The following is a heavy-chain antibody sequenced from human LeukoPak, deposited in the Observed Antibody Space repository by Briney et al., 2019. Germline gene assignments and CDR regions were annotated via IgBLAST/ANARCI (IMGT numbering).Heavy chain of an antibody. CDR3: ARTRPTWEGWGFDY. V-gene: IGHV1-18*01. CDR1: GYSFTSFG. D-gene: IGHD1-26*01. J-gene: IGHJ4*02. Sequence: ASVKVSCKASGYSFTSFGITWVRQAPGRGLEWMGWISPYDGNTNYAQNLQGRGTMTTDTSTTTAYMDLRSLRFDDTAVYYCARTRPTWEGWGFDYWGQGTLVTVSS. CDR2: ISPYDGNT.